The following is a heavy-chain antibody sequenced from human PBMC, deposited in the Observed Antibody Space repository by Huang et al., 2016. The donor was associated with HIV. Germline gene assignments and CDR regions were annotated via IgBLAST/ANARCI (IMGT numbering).Heavy chain of an antibody. J-gene: IGHJ5*02. CDR3: AREVMISFGGPFDP. CDR1: GGSFSRYY. V-gene: IGHV4-34*01. CDR2: INHVGNT. D-gene: IGHD3-16*01. Sequence: QVQLQQWGAGLLKPSETLSLTCAVYGGSFSRYYWNWIRQSPGKGLEWIGQINHVGNTNYNPSLESRVSMSVDTSKNQFSLKLNSGTGADTAMYYCAREVMISFGGPFDPWGQGTLVTVSS.